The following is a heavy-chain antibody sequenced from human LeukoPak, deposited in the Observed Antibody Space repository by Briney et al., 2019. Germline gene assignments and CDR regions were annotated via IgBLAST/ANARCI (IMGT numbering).Heavy chain of an antibody. CDR3: ATPLDYHDNSGLHQGGD. Sequence: PGGSLRLSCAASGFTFSSYAMSWVRQAPGKGLEWVANIKEDGSKKNYVDSVKGRFTISRDNARNSLYLQMTSLRAEDTAMYYCATPLDYHDNSGLHQGGDWGQGTLVTVSS. D-gene: IGHD3-22*01. J-gene: IGHJ4*02. V-gene: IGHV3-7*03. CDR1: GFTFSSYA. CDR2: IKEDGSKK.